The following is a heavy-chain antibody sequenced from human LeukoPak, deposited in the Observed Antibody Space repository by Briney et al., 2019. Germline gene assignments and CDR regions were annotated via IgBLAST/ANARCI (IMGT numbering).Heavy chain of an antibody. CDR2: IWYDGSNK. J-gene: IGHJ6*02. D-gene: IGHD6-6*01. CDR1: GFTFSNCG. Sequence: PGGSLRLSCAASGFTFSNCGMHWVRQAPGKGLEWVAHIWYDGSNKYYADSVRGRFTISRDNSKNTLYLQMNSLRAEDTAVYYCAREQQLVAYYYYGMDVWGQGTTVTVSS. CDR3: AREQQLVAYYYYGMDV. V-gene: IGHV3-33*01.